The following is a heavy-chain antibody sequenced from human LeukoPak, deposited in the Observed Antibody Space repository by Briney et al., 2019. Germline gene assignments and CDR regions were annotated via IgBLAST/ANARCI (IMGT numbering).Heavy chain of an antibody. D-gene: IGHD6-6*01. Sequence: PGGSLRLSCAASGFTFSSYWMSWGRQAPGKGLEWVANIKQDGSEKYYVDSVKGRFTISRDNAKNSLYLQMNSLRAEDTAVYYCARSSIAARGWFDPWGQGTLVTVSS. J-gene: IGHJ5*02. CDR1: GFTFSSYW. V-gene: IGHV3-7*05. CDR2: IKQDGSEK. CDR3: ARSSIAARGWFDP.